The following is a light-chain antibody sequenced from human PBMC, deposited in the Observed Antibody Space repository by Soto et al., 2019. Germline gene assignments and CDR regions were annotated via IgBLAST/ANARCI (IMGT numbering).Light chain of an antibody. CDR1: QSVTSDY. Sequence: EIVLTQSPGTLSLSQGERATLSCRASQSVTSDYLAWYQQKPGQAPRLLIHGASSRATGIPDRFSGSGSGTDFTLTISRLEPEDFAVYYCQQYGRPFGQGTKVDIK. V-gene: IGKV3-20*01. CDR2: GAS. J-gene: IGKJ1*01. CDR3: QQYGRP.